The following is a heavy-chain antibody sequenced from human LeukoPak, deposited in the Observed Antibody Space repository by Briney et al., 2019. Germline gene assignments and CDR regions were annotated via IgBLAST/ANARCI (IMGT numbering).Heavy chain of an antibody. Sequence: ASVKVSCKTSGYSFNSHHVHWVRQAPGQGLEWMGINFFHDGATSNTQKFPGRLTMTRDTSTSTVYMELSSLRSEDTAVYYCARDSGNYHYDMDVWGQGTTVIVSS. CDR3: ARDSGNYHYDMDV. CDR1: GYSFNSHH. V-gene: IGHV1-46*02. CDR2: NFFHDGAT. J-gene: IGHJ6*02. D-gene: IGHD3-10*01.